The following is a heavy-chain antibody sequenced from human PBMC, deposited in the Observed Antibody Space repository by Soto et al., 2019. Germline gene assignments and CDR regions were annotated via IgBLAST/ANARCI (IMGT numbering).Heavy chain of an antibody. CDR2: INHSGST. V-gene: IGHV4-34*01. CDR1: GGSFSGYY. D-gene: IGHD3-3*01. CDR3: ARGQFGAYNWFDP. Sequence: SETLSLTCAVYGGSFSGYYWSWIRQPPGKGLEWIGEINHSGSTNYNPSLKSRVTISVDTSKNQFSLKLSSVTAADTAVYYCARGQFGAYNWFDPWGQGTLVTVSS. J-gene: IGHJ5*02.